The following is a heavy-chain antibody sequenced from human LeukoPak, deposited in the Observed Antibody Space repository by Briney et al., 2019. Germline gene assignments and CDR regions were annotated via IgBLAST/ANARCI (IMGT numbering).Heavy chain of an antibody. V-gene: IGHV3-30*18. CDR3: ANGRYCSGGSCSYDAFDV. D-gene: IGHD2-15*01. CDR2: ISYDGNNK. J-gene: IGHJ3*01. CDR1: GFTFSSFG. Sequence: KPGGSLRLSCAASGFTFSSFGIHWVRQAPGKGLKWVAVISYDGNNKFYADSVKGRFTISRDNSKNTVYLQMNSLRVEDTAVYYCANGRYCSGGSCSYDAFDVWGQGTMVTVSS.